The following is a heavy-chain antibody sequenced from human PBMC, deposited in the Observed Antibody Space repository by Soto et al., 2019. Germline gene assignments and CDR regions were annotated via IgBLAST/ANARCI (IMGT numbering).Heavy chain of an antibody. CDR3: ARQRGWFGAFDI. D-gene: IGHD6-19*01. V-gene: IGHV3-53*04. CDR2: IYSGGST. J-gene: IGHJ3*02. CDR1: GFTFSDSY. Sequence: GGSLRLSCAASGFTFSDSYMSWVRQAPGKGLEWVSVIYSGGSTYYADSVKSRFTISRHNSKNTLYLQMNSLRAEDTAVYYCARQRGWFGAFDIWGQGTMVTVSS.